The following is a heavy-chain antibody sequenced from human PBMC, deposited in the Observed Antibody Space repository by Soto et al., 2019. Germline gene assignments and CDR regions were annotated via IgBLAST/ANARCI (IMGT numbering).Heavy chain of an antibody. Sequence: QVTLKESDPVLVKPTETLTLTCTVSGFSLSNARMGVSWIRQPPGKALEWLAHIFSNDEKSYNTSLKNRLTISKDTSKSQVVLTMTNMDPVDTATYYCARMREWFGEPNGGVDYWGQGTLVTVSS. CDR1: GFSLSNARMG. V-gene: IGHV2-26*01. J-gene: IGHJ4*02. CDR3: ARMREWFGEPNGGVDY. D-gene: IGHD3-10*01. CDR2: IFSNDEK.